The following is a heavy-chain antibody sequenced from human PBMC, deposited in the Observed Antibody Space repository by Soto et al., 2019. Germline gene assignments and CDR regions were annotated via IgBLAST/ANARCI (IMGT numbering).Heavy chain of an antibody. V-gene: IGHV1-3*01. D-gene: IGHD2-15*01. CDR3: ARGIATGQLDP. CDR2: INPDNGNT. CDR1: GYTFTRYT. Sequence: QVQLVQSGAEVKKPGASVKISCKASGYTFTRYTMNWVRQAPGQRLEWMGWINPDNGNTKSSQKFQDRVIITRDTSASTAYMGPSSLRSDDTAVYYCARGIATGQLDPWGQGALVTGSS. J-gene: IGHJ5*02.